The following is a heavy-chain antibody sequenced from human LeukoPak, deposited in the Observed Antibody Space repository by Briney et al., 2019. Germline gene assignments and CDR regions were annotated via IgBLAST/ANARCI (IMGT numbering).Heavy chain of an antibody. Sequence: SETLSPTCTVSGGSISSSSYYWGWIRQPPGKGLEWVGNIYYSGSTYYNPSLRSRVTISVDTSKNQFSLRLSSVTAADTAVYYCARTQRYCTGGSCYSRAFDIWGQGTMVTVSS. J-gene: IGHJ3*02. CDR2: IYYSGST. CDR1: GGSISSSSYY. CDR3: ARTQRYCTGGSCYSRAFDI. D-gene: IGHD2-15*01. V-gene: IGHV4-39*01.